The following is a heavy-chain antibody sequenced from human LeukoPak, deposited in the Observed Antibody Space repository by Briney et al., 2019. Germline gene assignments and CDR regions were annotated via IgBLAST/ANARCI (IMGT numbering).Heavy chain of an antibody. Sequence: GGSLRLSCAASGFTFSSYAMSWVRQAPGKGLEWVSAISGSGGSTYYADSVKGRFTISRDNSKNTFYLQMNSLRVEDTAVYYCATHMTTVTTPFDYWGQGTLVTVSS. CDR1: GFTFSSYA. CDR3: ATHMTTVTTPFDY. V-gene: IGHV3-23*01. CDR2: ISGSGGST. J-gene: IGHJ4*02. D-gene: IGHD4-17*01.